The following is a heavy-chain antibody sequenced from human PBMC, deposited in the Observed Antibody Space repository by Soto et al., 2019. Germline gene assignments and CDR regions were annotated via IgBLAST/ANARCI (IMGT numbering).Heavy chain of an antibody. Sequence: EVQLVESGGVVVQPGGSLRLSCAASGFTFDDYTMHWVRQAPGKGLEWVSLISWDGGSTYYADSVKGRFTISRDNSKNSLYLQMNSLRTEDTALYYCAKDIPYYYDSSGYYFDYWGQGTLVIVSS. V-gene: IGHV3-43*01. CDR3: AKDIPYYYDSSGYYFDY. CDR1: GFTFDDYT. CDR2: ISWDGGST. D-gene: IGHD3-22*01. J-gene: IGHJ4*02.